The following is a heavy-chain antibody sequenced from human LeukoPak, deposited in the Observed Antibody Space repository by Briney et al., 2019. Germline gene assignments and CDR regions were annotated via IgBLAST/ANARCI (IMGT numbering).Heavy chain of an antibody. J-gene: IGHJ4*02. D-gene: IGHD2-15*01. CDR1: GGSISSYY. Sequence: SETLSLTCNVSGGSISSYYWSWIRQPPGKGLEWIGYIFTGGSTNYNPSLKSRVTISLDTSKNQFSLKLSSVTAADTAIYFCASVVGARDHSFDHWGQGTLVTVSS. V-gene: IGHV4-4*08. CDR3: ASVVGARDHSFDH. CDR2: IFTGGST.